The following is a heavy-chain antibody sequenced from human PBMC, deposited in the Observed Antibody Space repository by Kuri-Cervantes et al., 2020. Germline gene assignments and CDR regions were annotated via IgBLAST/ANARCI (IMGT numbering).Heavy chain of an antibody. CDR3: ARDQDRSYDILTGYYSHTPRGAFDI. D-gene: IGHD3-9*01. V-gene: IGHV3-23*01. CDR2: VSGTGSST. CDR1: GFTFNSYA. J-gene: IGHJ3*02. Sequence: GGSLRLSCAASGFTFNSYAMTWVRQAPGRGLEWVAAVSGTGSSTYYRDSVKGRFTISRDNAKNSLYLQMNSLRDEDTAVYYCARDQDRSYDILTGYYSHTPRGAFDIWGQGTMVTVSS.